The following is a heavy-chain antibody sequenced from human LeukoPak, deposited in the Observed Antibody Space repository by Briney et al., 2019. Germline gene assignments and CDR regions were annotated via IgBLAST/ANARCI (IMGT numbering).Heavy chain of an antibody. J-gene: IGHJ4*02. Sequence: GGSLRLSCAASGFTFSSYAMSWVRQAPGKGLEWVSTISGSGGSTYYADSVKGRFTISRDNSKNTLYLQMNSLRAEDTAIYYCAKNPSYGSEYYFDYWGQGTLVTVSS. D-gene: IGHD2/OR15-2a*01. CDR2: ISGSGGST. CDR1: GFTFSSYA. V-gene: IGHV3-23*01. CDR3: AKNPSYGSEYYFDY.